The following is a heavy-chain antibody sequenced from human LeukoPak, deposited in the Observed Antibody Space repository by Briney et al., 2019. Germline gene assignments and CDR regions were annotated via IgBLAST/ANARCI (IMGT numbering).Heavy chain of an antibody. D-gene: IGHD2-2*01. Sequence: SETLSLTCTVSGGSISSYYWSWIRQPPGKGLEWIGYIYYSGSTDCNPSLKSRVTISVDTSKNQFSLKLSSVTGADTAVYYCARMTTSAYYFGMDVWGQGTTVTVSS. CDR1: GGSISSYY. CDR3: ARMTTSAYYFGMDV. CDR2: IYYSGST. V-gene: IGHV4-59*08. J-gene: IGHJ6*02.